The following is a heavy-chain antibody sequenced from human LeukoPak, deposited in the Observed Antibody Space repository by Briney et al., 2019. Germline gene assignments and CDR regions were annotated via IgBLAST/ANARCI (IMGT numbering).Heavy chain of an antibody. D-gene: IGHD6-13*01. CDR1: GGSFSGYY. CDR2: INHSGST. J-gene: IGHJ4*02. CDR3: ARGDSSSLDY. Sequence: SETLSLTCAVYGGSFSGYYWSWIRQPPGKGLEWIGEINHSGSTNYNPSLKSRVTISVDTSKNQFSLKLSSVTAADTAVYYCARGDSSSLDYWGQGTLVTVSS. V-gene: IGHV4-34*01.